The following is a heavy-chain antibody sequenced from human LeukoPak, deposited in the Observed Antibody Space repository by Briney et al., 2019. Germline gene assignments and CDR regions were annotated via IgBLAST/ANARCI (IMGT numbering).Heavy chain of an antibody. CDR1: GFTFSSYW. V-gene: IGHV3-74*01. D-gene: IGHD3-10*01. J-gene: IGHJ4*02. CDR3: ARGGSGSIYPY. CDR2: INADGSDT. Sequence: GGSLRLSCAASGFTFSSYWMHWVRQAPGKGLVWVSRINADGSDTDYADSVKGRFTISRDNAQNTLYLQMDSLRADDAAVYYCARGGSGSIYPYWVQGTLVTVSS.